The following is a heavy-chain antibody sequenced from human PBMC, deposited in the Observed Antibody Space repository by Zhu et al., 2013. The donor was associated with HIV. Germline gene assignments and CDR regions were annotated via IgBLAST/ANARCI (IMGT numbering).Heavy chain of an antibody. J-gene: IGHJ5*02. D-gene: IGHD3-3*01. CDR3: ARSRTYDFWSGYLHNWFDP. Sequence: QVQLVQSGAEVKKPGASVKVSCKASGYTFTSYDIIWVRQATGQGLEWMGWMNPNSANTGYARKFQGRVTITMNTSISTAYMELSSLRSEDTAVYYCARSRTYDFWSGYLHNWFDPVGPGN. CDR2: MNPNSANT. CDR1: GYTFTSYD. V-gene: IGHV1-8*03.